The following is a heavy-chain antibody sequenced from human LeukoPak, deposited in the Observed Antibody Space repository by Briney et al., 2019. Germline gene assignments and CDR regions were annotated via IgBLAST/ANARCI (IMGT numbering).Heavy chain of an antibody. V-gene: IGHV3-48*01. CDR2: ISSSSSTI. CDR1: GFTFSSYS. CDR3: ARVDPIVGATSPFDY. J-gene: IGHJ4*02. Sequence: GGSLRLSCAASGFTFSSYSMNWVRQAPGKGLEWVSYISSSSSTIYYADSVKGRFTISRDNAKNSLYLQMNSLRAEDTAVYYCARVDPIVGATSPFDYWGQGTLVTVPS. D-gene: IGHD1-26*01.